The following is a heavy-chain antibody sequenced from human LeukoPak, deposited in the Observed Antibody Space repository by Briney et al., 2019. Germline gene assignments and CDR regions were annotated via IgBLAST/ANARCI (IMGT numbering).Heavy chain of an antibody. CDR1: GFTFSTYA. J-gene: IGHJ4*02. Sequence: GGSLRLSCAASGFTFSTYAMSWVRQAPGKGLEWVSAISGSGGSTYYADSVKGRFTISRDNSKNTLYLQMNSLRAEDTAVYYCANALRYFDWSPFDYWGQGTLVTVSS. CDR2: ISGSGGST. V-gene: IGHV3-23*01. D-gene: IGHD3-9*01. CDR3: ANALRYFDWSPFDY.